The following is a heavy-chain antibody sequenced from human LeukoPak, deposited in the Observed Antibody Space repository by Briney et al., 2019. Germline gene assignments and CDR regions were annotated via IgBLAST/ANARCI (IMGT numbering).Heavy chain of an antibody. CDR2: IYSGGST. CDR1: GVTVSSNY. CDR3: ARVAVRGVKPHYFDY. Sequence: VGSLRLSCAASGVTVSSNYMSWVRQAPGKGLEWVSVIYSGGSTYYADSVKGRFTISRDNSKNTLYLQMNSLRAEDTAVYYCARVAVRGVKPHYFDYWGQGTLVTVSS. J-gene: IGHJ4*02. D-gene: IGHD3-10*01. V-gene: IGHV3-53*01.